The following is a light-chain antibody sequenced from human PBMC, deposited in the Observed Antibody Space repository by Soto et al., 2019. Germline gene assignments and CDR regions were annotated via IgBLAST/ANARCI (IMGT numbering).Light chain of an antibody. Sequence: DIQMTQSPSSLSASVGDRVTITCRASQGISNYLAWYQQKPGKVPKLLIYAASTLHSGVPSRFSGSGSGTDFTLTISSLQPEDFATYYCQKHTSAPPITFGQGTRLEIK. V-gene: IGKV1-27*01. CDR2: AAS. J-gene: IGKJ5*01. CDR1: QGISNY. CDR3: QKHTSAPPIT.